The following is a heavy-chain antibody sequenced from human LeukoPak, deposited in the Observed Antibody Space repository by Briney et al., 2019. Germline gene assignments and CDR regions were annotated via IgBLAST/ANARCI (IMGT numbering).Heavy chain of an antibody. D-gene: IGHD1-1*01. CDR1: GYSFTSYW. Sequence: RGESLKISCKGSGYSFTSYWVGWVRQMPGKGLEWMGRIDPSDSYTNYSPSFQGHVTISADKSINTAYLQWSSLKASDTAMYYCASSRYNWNDGYYFDYWGQGTLVTVSS. CDR2: IDPSDSYT. V-gene: IGHV5-10-1*01. J-gene: IGHJ4*02. CDR3: ASSRYNWNDGYYFDY.